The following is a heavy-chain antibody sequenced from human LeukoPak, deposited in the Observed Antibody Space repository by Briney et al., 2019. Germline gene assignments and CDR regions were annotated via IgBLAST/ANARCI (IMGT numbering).Heavy chain of an antibody. CDR3: ARVHMTTVKFDP. CDR1: GASISSYY. J-gene: IGHJ5*02. D-gene: IGHD4-11*01. V-gene: IGHV4-59*08. Sequence: PSETLSLTCTVSGASISSYYWSWIRQPPGKGLEWLGYIYYSGSTNYNPSLKSRVTISVDTSKNQFSLKLSSVTAADTAVYYCARVHMTTVKFDPWGQGTLVTVSS. CDR2: IYYSGST.